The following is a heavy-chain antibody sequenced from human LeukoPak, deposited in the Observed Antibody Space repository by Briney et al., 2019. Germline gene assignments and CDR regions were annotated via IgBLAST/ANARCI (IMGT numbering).Heavy chain of an antibody. V-gene: IGHV3-48*02. Sequence: TGGSLRLSCAASGFTFSSYSMNWVRQAPGKGLEWVSYISSTSSPIYYPYSVKGRFTISRDNAKNSLYLQMNSLRDEDTAVYYCARDNIAARPFDYWGQGTLVTVSS. J-gene: IGHJ4*02. CDR1: GFTFSSYS. CDR3: ARDNIAARPFDY. CDR2: ISSTSSPI. D-gene: IGHD6-6*01.